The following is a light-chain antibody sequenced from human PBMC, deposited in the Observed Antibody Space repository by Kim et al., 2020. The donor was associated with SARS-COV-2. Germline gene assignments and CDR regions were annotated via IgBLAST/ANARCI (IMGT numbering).Light chain of an antibody. Sequence: APGERATLSCRASQSVSSNYLAWYQQKPGQAPRILIYGASSRATGIPDRFSGSGSGTDFTLTITRLEPEDFAVYYCQQYSSSPATFGQGTKVDIK. CDR3: QQYSSSPAT. CDR1: QSVSSNY. J-gene: IGKJ1*01. V-gene: IGKV3-20*01. CDR2: GAS.